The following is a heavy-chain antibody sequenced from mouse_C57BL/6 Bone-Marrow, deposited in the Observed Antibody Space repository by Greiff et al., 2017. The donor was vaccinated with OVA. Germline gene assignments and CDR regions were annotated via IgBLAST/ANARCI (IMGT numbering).Heavy chain of an antibody. Sequence: QVQLKESGPGLVQPSQSLSITCTVSGFSLTSYGVHWVRQSPGKGLEWLGVIWSGGSTDYNAAFISRLSISKDNSKSQVFFKMNSLQADDTAIYYCARKTGKGVAWFAYWGQGTLVTVSA. CDR2: IWSGGST. J-gene: IGHJ3*01. D-gene: IGHD4-1*01. CDR3: ARKTGKGVAWFAY. CDR1: GFSLTSYG. V-gene: IGHV2-2*01.